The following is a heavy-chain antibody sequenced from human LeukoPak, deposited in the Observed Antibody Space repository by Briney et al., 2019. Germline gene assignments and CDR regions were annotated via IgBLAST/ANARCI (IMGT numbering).Heavy chain of an antibody. CDR1: GFTFSTYH. V-gene: IGHV3-48*01. CDR3: LRNFSWSPET. J-gene: IGHJ5*02. CDR2: INYHTQPT. Sequence: PGGSLRLSCTASGFTFSTYHMHWVRQAPGKGLEWISYINYHTQPTYYADSVKGRFTISRDNAKSSLYLQLNGLRAEDTAVYYWLRNFSWSPETWGQGTPVIVSS. D-gene: IGHD3-3*01.